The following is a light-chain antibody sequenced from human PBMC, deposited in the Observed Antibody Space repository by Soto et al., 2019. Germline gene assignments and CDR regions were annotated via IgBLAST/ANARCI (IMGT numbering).Light chain of an antibody. CDR3: QQYDYWPLS. Sequence: EVVMTQSPGTLSVSPGGRATLSCRASQSLTTNLAWYQQKPGQAPRLLIHDASTRATGIPARCSGSGSGTAFTLTISRLRSKDFAVYYCQQYDYWPLSFGQGTRLETK. CDR2: DAS. V-gene: IGKV3-15*01. CDR1: QSLTTN. J-gene: IGKJ5*01.